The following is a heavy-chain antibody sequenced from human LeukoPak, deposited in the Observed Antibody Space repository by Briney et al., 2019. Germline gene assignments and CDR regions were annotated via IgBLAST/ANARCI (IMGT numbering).Heavy chain of an antibody. CDR2: INPNSGGT. CDR3: ARDSGLLWFGRDAFDI. D-gene: IGHD3-10*01. J-gene: IGHJ3*02. CDR1: GYTFTGYY. Sequence: ASVKVSCKASGYTFTGYYMHWVRQAPGQGLEWMGWINPNSGGTNYAQKFQGRVTMTRDTSISTAYMELSRLRSDDTAVYYCARDSGLLWFGRDAFDIWGQGTMVTVSS. V-gene: IGHV1-2*02.